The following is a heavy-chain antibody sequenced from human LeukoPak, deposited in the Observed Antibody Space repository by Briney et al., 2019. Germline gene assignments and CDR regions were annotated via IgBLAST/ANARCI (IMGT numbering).Heavy chain of an antibody. Sequence: ASVKVSCKASGGTFSSYAISWVRQAPGQGLEWMGGIIPIFGTANYAQKFQGRVTITADESTSTAYMELSSLRAEDTAVYYCARVRFSIGTARGDAFDIWGQGTMVTVSS. CDR1: GGTFSSYA. J-gene: IGHJ3*02. V-gene: IGHV1-69*01. D-gene: IGHD5-18*01. CDR2: IIPIFGTA. CDR3: ARVRFSIGTARGDAFDI.